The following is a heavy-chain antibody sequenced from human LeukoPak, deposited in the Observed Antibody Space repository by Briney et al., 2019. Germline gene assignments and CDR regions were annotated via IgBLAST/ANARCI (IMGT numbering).Heavy chain of an antibody. J-gene: IGHJ6*02. CDR2: IDPNNGGT. CDR3: ASAVMYRYYYYYGLDV. V-gene: IGHV1-2*06. D-gene: IGHD1-1*01. Sequence: GASVKVSCKASGYSFTGYFIHWVRQAPGQGLEWMGRIDPNNGGTSYAQNFQGRVTVTRDTSITTAYMEITSLRSDDTAVYYCASAVMYRYYYYYGLDVWGQGTTVTVSS. CDR1: GYSFTGYF.